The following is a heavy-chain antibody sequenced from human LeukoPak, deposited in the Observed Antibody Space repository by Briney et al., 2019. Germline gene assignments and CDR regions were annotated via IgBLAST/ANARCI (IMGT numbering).Heavy chain of an antibody. D-gene: IGHD3-16*01. CDR3: ARDSDLGGPSPADY. J-gene: IGHJ4*02. CDR2: INPNSGGT. Sequence: ASVKVSCKASGYTFTGYYMHWVRQAPGQGLEWMGWINPNSGGTNYAQKFQGRVTMTRDTSISTAYMELSRLRSDDTAVYYCARDSDLGGPSPADYWGQGTLVTVSS. V-gene: IGHV1-2*02. CDR1: GYTFTGYY.